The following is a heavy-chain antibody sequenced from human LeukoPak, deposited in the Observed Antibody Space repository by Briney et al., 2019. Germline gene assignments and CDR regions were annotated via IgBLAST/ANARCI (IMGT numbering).Heavy chain of an antibody. Sequence: GGSLRLSCAASGFTFDDYAMHWVRQAPGKGLEWVSLISGDGGSTYYADSVKGRFTISRDNSKNSLYLQMNSLRTEDPALYYCAKDLGWLQTHGMDVWGQGTTVTVSS. CDR2: ISGDGGST. CDR3: AKDLGWLQTHGMDV. V-gene: IGHV3-43*02. D-gene: IGHD5-24*01. J-gene: IGHJ6*02. CDR1: GFTFDDYA.